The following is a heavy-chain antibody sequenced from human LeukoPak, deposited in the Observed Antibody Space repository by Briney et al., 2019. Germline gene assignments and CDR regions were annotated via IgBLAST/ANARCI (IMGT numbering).Heavy chain of an antibody. Sequence: SETLSLTCTVSGGSISSYYWSWIRQPPGKGLEWIGYIYYTGTTNYNPSLKSRVTISVDTSKNQFSLKLSSVTAADTAVYYCARTRPTYYDFWSGYYKGRNWFDPWGQGTLVTVSS. J-gene: IGHJ5*02. CDR3: ARTRPTYYDFWSGYYKGRNWFDP. V-gene: IGHV4-59*12. CDR1: GGSISSYY. D-gene: IGHD3-3*01. CDR2: IYYTGTT.